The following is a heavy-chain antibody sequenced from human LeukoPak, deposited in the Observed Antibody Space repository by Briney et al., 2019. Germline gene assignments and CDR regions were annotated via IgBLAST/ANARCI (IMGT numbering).Heavy chain of an antibody. CDR1: GYTFTSYG. D-gene: IGHD4-17*01. CDR3: ARDLSEYGDYYFDH. J-gene: IGHJ4*02. V-gene: IGHV1-69*04. Sequence: SVKVSCEASGYTFTSYGISWVRQAPGRGLEWMGRIIPILGIANYAQKFQGRVTITADKSTSTACMELSSLRSEDTAVYYCARDLSEYGDYYFDHWGQGTLVTVSS. CDR2: IIPILGIA.